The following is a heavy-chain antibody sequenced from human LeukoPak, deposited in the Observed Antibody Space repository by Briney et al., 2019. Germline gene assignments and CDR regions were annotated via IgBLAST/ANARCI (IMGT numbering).Heavy chain of an antibody. CDR3: ARLIKDSSGSAADY. V-gene: IGHV4-39*07. CDR2: IYSSGST. Sequence: SETLSLTCTVSGGSISSSYYYWGWIRQSPGKGLEWIGRIYSSGSTNYNPSLKSRVTISVDTSKNQFSLKLSSVTAADTAVYYCARLIKDSSGSAADYWGQGTLVTVSS. CDR1: GGSISSSYYY. J-gene: IGHJ4*02. D-gene: IGHD6-19*01.